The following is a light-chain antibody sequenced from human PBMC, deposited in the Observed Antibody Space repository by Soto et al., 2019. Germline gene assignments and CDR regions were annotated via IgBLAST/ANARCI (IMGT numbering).Light chain of an antibody. CDR1: QSISSW. J-gene: IGKJ1*01. CDR2: DAS. CDR3: QQYNGYPWT. Sequence: DIQMTQSPSTLSASVGYRFSITCRASQSISSWLAWYQQKPGKAPKLLMYDASSLHSGVPSTFSGSGSGTEFTLTISSLQPDDFATYYCQQYNGYPWTFGQGTKGDIK. V-gene: IGKV1-5*01.